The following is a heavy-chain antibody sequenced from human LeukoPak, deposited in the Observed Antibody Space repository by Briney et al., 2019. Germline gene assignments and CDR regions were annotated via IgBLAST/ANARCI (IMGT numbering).Heavy chain of an antibody. CDR3: AKMVSYYDFWSGPNPYYFDY. CDR1: GFTFSSYA. Sequence: PGGSLRLSCAASGFTFSSYAMSWVRQAPGKGLEWVSAISGSGGSTYYADSVKGRFTISRDNSKNTLYLQMNSLRAEDTAVYYCAKMVSYYDFWSGPNPYYFDYWGQGTLVTVSS. D-gene: IGHD3-3*01. V-gene: IGHV3-23*01. CDR2: ISGSGGST. J-gene: IGHJ4*02.